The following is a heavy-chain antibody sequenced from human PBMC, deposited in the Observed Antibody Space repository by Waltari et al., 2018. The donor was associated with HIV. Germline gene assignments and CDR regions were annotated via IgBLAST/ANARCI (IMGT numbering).Heavy chain of an antibody. CDR2: IKQDESEK. J-gene: IGHJ4*02. V-gene: IGHV3-7*01. Sequence: EVQLVVSGGGLVQPGGSLSLSCAGSAFPFINYCMTWVRQAPGKGLEWVANIKQDESEKYYVDSVKGRFTISRDNAKNSLFLQMNSLRAEDTAVYYCAREALYDSSGYYFDYWGQGTLVTVSS. CDR1: AFPFINYC. CDR3: AREALYDSSGYYFDY. D-gene: IGHD3-22*01.